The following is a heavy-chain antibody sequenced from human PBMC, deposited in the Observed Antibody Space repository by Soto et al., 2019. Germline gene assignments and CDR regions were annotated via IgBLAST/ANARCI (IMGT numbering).Heavy chain of an antibody. J-gene: IGHJ5*02. CDR2: INPSGGST. CDR3: ARVSGGILWFGEFGWFDP. Sequence: QVQLVQSGAEVKKPGASVKVSCKASGYTFTSYYMHWVRQAPGQGLEWMGIINPSGGSTSYAQKFQGRVTMTRDTSTRTVYMELSSLRSEDTAVYYCARVSGGILWFGEFGWFDPWGQGTLVTVSS. V-gene: IGHV1-46*01. CDR1: GYTFTSYY. D-gene: IGHD3-10*01.